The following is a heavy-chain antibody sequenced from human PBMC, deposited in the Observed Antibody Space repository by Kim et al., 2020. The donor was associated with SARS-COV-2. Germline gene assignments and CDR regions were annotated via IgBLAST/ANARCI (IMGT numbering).Heavy chain of an antibody. Sequence: SVKVSCKASGGTFSSYAISWVRQAPGQGLEWMGGIIPIFGTANYAQKFQGRVTITADESTSTAYMELSSLRSEDTAVYYCARRGVDTAMGHYYYYGMDVWGQGTTVTVSS. V-gene: IGHV1-69*13. CDR2: IIPIFGTA. CDR1: GGTFSSYA. CDR3: ARRGVDTAMGHYYYYGMDV. D-gene: IGHD5-18*01. J-gene: IGHJ6*02.